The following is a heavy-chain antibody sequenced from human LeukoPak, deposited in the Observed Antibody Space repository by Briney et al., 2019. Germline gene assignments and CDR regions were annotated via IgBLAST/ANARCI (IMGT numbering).Heavy chain of an antibody. CDR2: INHSGST. Sequence: SETLSLTCAVYGGSFSGYYWSWIRQPPGKGLEWIGEINHSGSTNYNPSLKSRVTISVDTSKNQFSLKLSSVTAADTAVYYCARGPPRTSGWSRSGKWGYWGQGTLVTVSS. D-gene: IGHD6-19*01. CDR1: GGSFSGYY. J-gene: IGHJ4*02. V-gene: IGHV4-34*01. CDR3: ARGPPRTSGWSRSGKWGY.